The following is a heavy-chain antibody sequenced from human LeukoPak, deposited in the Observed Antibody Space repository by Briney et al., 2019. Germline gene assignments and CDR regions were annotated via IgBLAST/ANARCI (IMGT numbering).Heavy chain of an antibody. CDR2: ISGSGSTI. J-gene: IGHJ4*02. CDR1: DFIFSSYA. Sequence: GGSLRLSCVVSDFIFSSYAMSWVRQVPGKGLEWVSYISGSGSTIYYADSVKGRFTISRDNAKNSLYLQMNSLRAEDTAVYYCASGGEPCWDWGQGTLVTVSS. V-gene: IGHV3-48*04. D-gene: IGHD1-26*01. CDR3: ASGGEPCWD.